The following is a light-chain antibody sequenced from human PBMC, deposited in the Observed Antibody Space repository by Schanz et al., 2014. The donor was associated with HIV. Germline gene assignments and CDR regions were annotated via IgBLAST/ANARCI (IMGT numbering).Light chain of an antibody. J-gene: IGLJ3*02. CDR2: RNS. CDR1: TSNIGATFD. Sequence: QSVLTQPPSESGAPGQGVTISCTGSTSNIGATFDVHWYQQLPGAPPKLLIYRNSERPSGVPDRFSGSRSGNTASLTVSGLQAEDEADYYCNSYVGNSVWVFGGGTKLTVL. V-gene: IGLV1-40*01. CDR3: NSYVGNSVWV.